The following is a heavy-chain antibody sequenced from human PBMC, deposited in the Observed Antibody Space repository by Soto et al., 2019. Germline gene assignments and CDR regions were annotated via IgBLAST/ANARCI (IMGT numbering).Heavy chain of an antibody. V-gene: IGHV5-10-1*01. Sequence: PGESLKISCKGSGYSFTSYWIGWVRQMPGKGLEWMGRIYPSDSYTNYSPSFQGHVTISADKSISTAYLQWSSLKASDTAMYYCARGPQLVYYYCYGMDVWGQGTTVTVSS. CDR3: ARGPQLVYYYCYGMDV. D-gene: IGHD6-13*01. J-gene: IGHJ6*02. CDR1: GYSFTSYW. CDR2: IYPSDSYT.